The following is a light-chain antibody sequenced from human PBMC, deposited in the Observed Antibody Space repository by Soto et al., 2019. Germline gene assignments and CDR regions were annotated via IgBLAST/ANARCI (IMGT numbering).Light chain of an antibody. J-gene: IGKJ4*01. CDR3: QQRSNWPPALT. CDR2: DAS. CDR1: QSVSSY. V-gene: IGKV3-11*01. Sequence: EIVLTQSPAILSLSPGERATLSCRASQSVSSYLSWYQHKPGQAPRLLIHDASNRATGIPARFSGSGSGTDFTLTISSLEPEDFAVYYCQQRSNWPPALTFGGGTKVEIK.